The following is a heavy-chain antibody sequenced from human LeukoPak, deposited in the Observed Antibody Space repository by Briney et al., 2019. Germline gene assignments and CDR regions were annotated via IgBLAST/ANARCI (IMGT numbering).Heavy chain of an antibody. V-gene: IGHV4-59*01. Sequence: SETLSLTCTVSGGSISSYYWSWLRQPPGKGLEWIGYIYYSGSTNYNPSLKSRVTISVDTSKNHFSLKLSSVTAADAALYYCARAEQYYGSGSYSNWFDPWGQGTLVTVSS. CDR3: ARAEQYYGSGSYSNWFDP. J-gene: IGHJ5*02. D-gene: IGHD3-10*01. CDR2: IYYSGST. CDR1: GGSISSYY.